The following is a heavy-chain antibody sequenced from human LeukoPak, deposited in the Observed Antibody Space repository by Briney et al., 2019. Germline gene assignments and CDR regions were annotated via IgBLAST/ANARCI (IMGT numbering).Heavy chain of an antibody. J-gene: IGHJ6*02. V-gene: IGHV3-11*01. CDR2: ISSSGSTI. CDR3: ARVPREGYYYYGMDV. CDR1: GFTLSDYY. D-gene: IGHD1-26*01. Sequence: GGSLRLSCAASGFTLSDYYMSWIRQAPGKGLEWVSYISSSGSTIYYADSVKGRFTISRDNAKNSLYLQMNSLRAEDTAVYYCARVPREGYYYYGMDVWGQGTTVTVSS.